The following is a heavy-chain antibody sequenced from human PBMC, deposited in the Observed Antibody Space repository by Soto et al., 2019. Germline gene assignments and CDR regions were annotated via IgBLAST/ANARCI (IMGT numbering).Heavy chain of an antibody. J-gene: IGHJ4*02. Sequence: PSETLSLTCTVSGGSISNSSYYWGWIRQPPGKGLEWIGHIYYTGTSYSNPSLKGRVTLPVDTSKNQFSLKLNSMTAADTAVFYCTRLQRRWLSSDSWGQGTLVTVSS. CDR2: IYYTGTS. CDR3: TRLQRRWLSSDS. CDR1: GGSISNSSYY. D-gene: IGHD5-12*01. V-gene: IGHV4-39*01.